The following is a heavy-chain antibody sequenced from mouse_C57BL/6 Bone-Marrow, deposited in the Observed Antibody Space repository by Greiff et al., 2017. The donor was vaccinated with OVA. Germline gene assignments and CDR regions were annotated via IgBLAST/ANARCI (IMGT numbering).Heavy chain of an antibody. CDR3: ARNDYVGFDY. D-gene: IGHD2-4*01. CDR2: IDPNSGGT. Sequence: QVQLQQPGAELVKPGASVKLSCKASGYTFTSYWMHWVKQRPGRGLEWMGRIDPNSGGTKYNEKFKRKATLTVDKPSITAYLQLSSLTSEDSAVYYCARNDYVGFDYWGQGTTLTVSS. CDR1: GYTFTSYW. V-gene: IGHV1-72*01. J-gene: IGHJ2*01.